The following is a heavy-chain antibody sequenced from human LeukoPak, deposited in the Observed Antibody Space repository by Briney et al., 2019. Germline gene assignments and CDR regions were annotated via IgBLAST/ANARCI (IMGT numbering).Heavy chain of an antibody. CDR3: ARDPPNYYDSSGPLFDI. CDR1: GYTFTSYG. D-gene: IGHD3-22*01. J-gene: IGHJ3*02. Sequence: AASVTVSCKASGYTFTSYGISWVRQAPGQGLEWMGWISAYNGNTNYAQKLQGRVTMTTDTSTSTAYMELRSLRSDDTAVYYCARDPPNYYDSSGPLFDIWGQGTMVTVSS. CDR2: ISAYNGNT. V-gene: IGHV1-18*01.